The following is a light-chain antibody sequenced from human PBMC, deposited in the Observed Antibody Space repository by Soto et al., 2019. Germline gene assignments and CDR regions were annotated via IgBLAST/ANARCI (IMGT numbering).Light chain of an antibody. Sequence: EIVMTQSPATLSVSPGERATLSCRASQSVSSNLAWYQQKPCQAPRLLIYGASTRATGIPARFSGSGSGTEVTLTSSSLQSEDLAVYYCQQYNSWPPLTFGGGTKVEIK. CDR2: GAS. CDR1: QSVSSN. CDR3: QQYNSWPPLT. V-gene: IGKV3-15*01. J-gene: IGKJ4*01.